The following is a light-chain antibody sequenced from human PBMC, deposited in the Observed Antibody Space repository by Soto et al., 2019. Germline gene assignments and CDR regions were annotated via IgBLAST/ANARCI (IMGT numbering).Light chain of an antibody. CDR2: DAS. CDR3: QQYDNLPLT. CDR1: QDISKY. J-gene: IGKJ4*01. Sequence: DIQMTQSPSSLSASVGDRVIITCQASQDISKYLNWYQQKPGKAPKLLIYDASKLETGVPSRFSGSASGTDFTCTISSLQPEDIATYYCQQYDNLPLTFGGGTKVEIK. V-gene: IGKV1-33*01.